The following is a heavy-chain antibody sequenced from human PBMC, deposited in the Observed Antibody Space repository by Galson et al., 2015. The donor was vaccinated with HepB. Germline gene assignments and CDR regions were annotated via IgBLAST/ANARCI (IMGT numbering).Heavy chain of an antibody. CDR1: GFTFSSYA. D-gene: IGHD1-26*01. CDR3: VKEGGSYPGGFDY. CDR2: ISSNGGST. V-gene: IGHV3-64D*06. Sequence: SLRLSCAASGFTFSSYAMHWVRQAPGKGLEYVSAISSNGGSTYYADSVKGRFTISRDNSKNTLYLQMSSLRAEDTAVYYCVKEGGSYPGGFDYWGQGTLVTISS. J-gene: IGHJ4*02.